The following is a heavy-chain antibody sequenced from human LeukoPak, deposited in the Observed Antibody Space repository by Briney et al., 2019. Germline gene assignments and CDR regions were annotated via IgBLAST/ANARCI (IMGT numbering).Heavy chain of an antibody. V-gene: IGHV3-48*03. J-gene: IGHJ4*02. CDR1: GFIFSSYE. Sequence: GGSLRLSCAASGFIFSSYEMNWVRQAPGKGLEWVSYINTNGRTIYYADSVKGRFTISRDNDKNSPYLQMNSLRAEDTAVYYCARDESWLPDYWGQGTLVTVSS. CDR2: INTNGRTI. D-gene: IGHD5-18*01. CDR3: ARDESWLPDY.